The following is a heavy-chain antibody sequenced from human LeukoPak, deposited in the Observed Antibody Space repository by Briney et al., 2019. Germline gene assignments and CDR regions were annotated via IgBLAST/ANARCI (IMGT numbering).Heavy chain of an antibody. D-gene: IGHD4-17*01. J-gene: IGHJ5*02. CDR3: ARGGTTVTKNWFDP. CDR1: GGSISSYY. CDR2: IYYSGST. Sequence: SETLSLTCTVSGGSISSYYWSWIRQPPGTGLEWIGYIYYSGSTNYNPSLKSRVAISVDTSKNQFSLKLSSVTAADTAVYYCARGGTTVTKNWFDPWGQGTLVTVSS. V-gene: IGHV4-59*01.